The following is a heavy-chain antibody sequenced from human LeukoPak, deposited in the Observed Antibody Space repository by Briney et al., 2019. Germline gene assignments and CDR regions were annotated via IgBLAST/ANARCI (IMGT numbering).Heavy chain of an antibody. J-gene: IGHJ4*02. CDR1: GFTFSNYW. D-gene: IGHD3-22*01. Sequence: GGSLRLTCAASGFTFSNYWMTWVRQAPGKGLEWVAHVKPDGSEKSYVDSVKGRFTISRDNAQNSLYLQMNSLRAEDTAVYYCARDRGYYVFDYWGQGTLVTVSS. CDR2: VKPDGSEK. V-gene: IGHV3-7*01. CDR3: ARDRGYYVFDY.